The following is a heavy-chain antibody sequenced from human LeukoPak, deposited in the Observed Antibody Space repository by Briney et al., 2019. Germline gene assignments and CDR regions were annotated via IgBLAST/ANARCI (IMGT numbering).Heavy chain of an antibody. D-gene: IGHD6-19*01. J-gene: IGHJ4*02. V-gene: IGHV3-23*01. Sequence: GGSLRLSCAASGFTFSNYAMSWVRQAPGKGLEWVSAISGSGDNTYYADSVKGRFTVSRDNSKNTLYLQINSLSAEDTAVYYCAKDHLPGIVVADRDYWGQGTLVTVSS. CDR2: ISGSGDNT. CDR3: AKDHLPGIVVADRDY. CDR1: GFTFSNYA.